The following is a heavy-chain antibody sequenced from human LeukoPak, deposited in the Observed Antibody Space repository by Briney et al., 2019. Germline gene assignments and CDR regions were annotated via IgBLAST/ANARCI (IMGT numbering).Heavy chain of an antibody. V-gene: IGHV1-2*02. Sequence: ASVKVSCKASGYTFTSYYVHWVRQAPGQGLEWMGWINPDSGGTNYAQSFQGRVTMTRDTYITTAYMELSRLKSDDTAVYYCARVPNWNNEAFDIWGQGTMVTVSS. CDR2: INPDSGGT. J-gene: IGHJ3*02. CDR3: ARVPNWNNEAFDI. D-gene: IGHD1/OR15-1a*01. CDR1: GYTFTSYY.